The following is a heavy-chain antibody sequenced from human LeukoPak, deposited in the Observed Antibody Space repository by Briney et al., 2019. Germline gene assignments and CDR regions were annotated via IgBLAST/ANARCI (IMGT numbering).Heavy chain of an antibody. D-gene: IGHD3-16*02. CDR2: IYYSGST. CDR3: ASGSLVWGSYRPRRGFDY. V-gene: IGHV4-39*07. CDR1: GGSFSFYY. J-gene: IGHJ4*02. Sequence: SETLSLTCGVSGGSFSFYYWGWIRQPPGKGLEWIGSIYYSGSTYYNPSLKSRVTISVDTSKNQFSLKLSSVTAADTAVYYCASGSLVWGSYRPRRGFDYWGQGTLVTVSS.